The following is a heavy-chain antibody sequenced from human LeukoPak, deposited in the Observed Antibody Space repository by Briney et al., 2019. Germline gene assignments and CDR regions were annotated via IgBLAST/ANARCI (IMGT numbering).Heavy chain of an antibody. D-gene: IGHD6-13*01. Sequence: MPSETLSLTCTVSGGSISSSSYYWGWIRQPPGKGLEWIGSIYYNGSTYYNPSLKSRVAISVDTSKNQFSLKLSSVTAADTAVYYCAREKEAAEPIFDPWGQGTLVTVSS. V-gene: IGHV4-39*07. CDR2: IYYNGST. J-gene: IGHJ5*02. CDR1: GGSISSSSYY. CDR3: AREKEAAEPIFDP.